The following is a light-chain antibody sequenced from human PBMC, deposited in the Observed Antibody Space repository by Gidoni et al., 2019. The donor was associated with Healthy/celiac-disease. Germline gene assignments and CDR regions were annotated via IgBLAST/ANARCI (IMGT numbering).Light chain of an antibody. J-gene: IGKJ1*01. CDR3: QQSYSTPRT. CDR1: QSISSY. Sequence: RVTITCRASQSISSYLNWYQQKPGKAPKHLIYAASSLQSGVPSRFSGSGSGTDFTLTISSLQPEDFATYYCQQSYSTPRTFGQGTKVEIK. CDR2: AAS. V-gene: IGKV1-39*01.